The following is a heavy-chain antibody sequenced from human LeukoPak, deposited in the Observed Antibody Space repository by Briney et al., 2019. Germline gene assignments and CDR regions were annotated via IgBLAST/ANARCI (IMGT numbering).Heavy chain of an antibody. J-gene: IGHJ3*02. V-gene: IGHV1-2*04. CDR2: INPNSGDT. Sequence: ASVKVSCKASGYTFTGYYIHWVRQAPGQGPEWMGWINPNSGDTNYAQKFQGWATMTSDTSISTAYMELSRLRSDDTAVYYCATTRSYYFDISGPDAFDIWGQGTMVTVSS. CDR3: ATTRSYYFDISGPDAFDI. D-gene: IGHD3-22*01. CDR1: GYTFTGYY.